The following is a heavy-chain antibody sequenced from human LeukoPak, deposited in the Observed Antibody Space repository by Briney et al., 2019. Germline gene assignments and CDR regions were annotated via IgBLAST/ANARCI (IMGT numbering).Heavy chain of an antibody. CDR3: ARVGYSSGWYWFDP. V-gene: IGHV1-69*04. Sequence: SVKVSCKASGGTSSSYAISWVRQAPGQGLEWMGRIIPILGIANYAQKFQGRVTITADKSTSTAYTELSSLRSEDTAVYYCARVGYSSGWYWFDPWGQGTLVTVSS. D-gene: IGHD6-19*01. CDR1: GGTSSSYA. J-gene: IGHJ5*02. CDR2: IIPILGIA.